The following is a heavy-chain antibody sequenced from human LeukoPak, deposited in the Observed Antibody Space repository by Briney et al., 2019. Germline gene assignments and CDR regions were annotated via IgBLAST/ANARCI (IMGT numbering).Heavy chain of an antibody. V-gene: IGHV4-4*02. D-gene: IGHD4-11*01. Sequence: SETLSLTCAVSGGSITSNNWWYWVRQAPGKGLERIGEIYHRGTSNYNPSLRSRATISVDKSRNQFSLKLTSVTAADAAVYYCARNAELQYYFDYWGQGALVTVPS. CDR3: ARNAELQYYFDY. J-gene: IGHJ4*02. CDR2: IYHRGTS. CDR1: GGSITSNNW.